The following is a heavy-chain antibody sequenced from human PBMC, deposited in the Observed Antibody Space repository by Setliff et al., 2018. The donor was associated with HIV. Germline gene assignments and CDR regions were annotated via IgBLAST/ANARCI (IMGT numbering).Heavy chain of an antibody. CDR2: IGAVGGPT. CDR3: ARKLRPGHGVDV. Sequence: GGSLRLSCAASGFTFSTYAMGWVRQAPGKGLEWVSTIGAVGGPTHYAESVKGRFTISRDNAKNSMDLQMNSLRAEDTAIYYCARKLRPGHGVDVWGQGTTVTVSS. V-gene: IGHV3-23*01. D-gene: IGHD3-10*01. CDR1: GFTFSTYA. J-gene: IGHJ6*02.